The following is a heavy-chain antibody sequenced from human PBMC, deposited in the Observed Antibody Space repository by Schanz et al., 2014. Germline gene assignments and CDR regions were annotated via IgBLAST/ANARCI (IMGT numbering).Heavy chain of an antibody. CDR3: VKDLQRELLRDDHYYGMDV. D-gene: IGHD1-26*01. CDR2: VCYDGSKK. V-gene: IGHV3-33*06. CDR1: GFTVSAYS. Sequence: VHLVESGGGLVQPGGSLRLSCSGFTVSAYSANWVRQAPGKGLEWVAVVCYDGSKKYYADSVKGRFTTSRDNSKNTMYLQMNSLRAEDTAVYYCVKDLQRELLRDDHYYGMDVWGQGTTVTVSS. J-gene: IGHJ6*02.